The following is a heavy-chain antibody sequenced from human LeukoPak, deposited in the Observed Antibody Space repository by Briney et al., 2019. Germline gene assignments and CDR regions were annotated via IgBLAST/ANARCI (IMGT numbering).Heavy chain of an antibody. CDR3: ASPYYYGSGFYMDV. D-gene: IGHD3-10*01. J-gene: IGHJ6*03. CDR1: GGSISSSSYY. Sequence: SETLSLTCTVSGGSISSSSYYWGWIRQPPGKGLEWIGSIYYSGSTYYNPSLKSRVTISVDTSKNQFSLKLSSVTAADTAVYYCASPYYYGSGFYMDVWGKGTTVTISS. V-gene: IGHV4-39*07. CDR2: IYYSGST.